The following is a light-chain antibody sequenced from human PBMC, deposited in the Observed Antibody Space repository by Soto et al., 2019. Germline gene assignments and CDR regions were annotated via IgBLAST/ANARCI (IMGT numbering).Light chain of an antibody. CDR3: QKYNSYSWK. Sequence: DIQMTHSPSTLSASVLYIVTIAFRASQSISNWLASYQQRPGKAPKLLIYKASNLESGVPSRFSGSGSGTAFTLIISSLQPDDFATYYCQKYNSYSWKFGQGTKVDIK. CDR2: KAS. CDR1: QSISNW. J-gene: IGKJ1*01. V-gene: IGKV1-5*03.